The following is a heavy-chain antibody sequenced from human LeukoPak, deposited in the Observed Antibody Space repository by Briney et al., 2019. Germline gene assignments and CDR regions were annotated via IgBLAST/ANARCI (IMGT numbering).Heavy chain of an antibody. Sequence: VASVKVSCKASGYTFTVFYMHWVRQAPGQGLEWMGWINPNRGGTNYAQKFQGRVTMTRDTSISTVYMELSRLRSDDTAVYYCARSKVYPNDYWGQGTLVTVSS. D-gene: IGHD1-14*01. V-gene: IGHV1-2*02. CDR2: INPNRGGT. CDR1: GYTFTVFY. CDR3: ARSKVYPNDY. J-gene: IGHJ4*02.